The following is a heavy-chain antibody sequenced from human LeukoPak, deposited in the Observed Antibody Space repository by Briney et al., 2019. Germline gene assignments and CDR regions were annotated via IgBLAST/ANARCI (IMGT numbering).Heavy chain of an antibody. CDR3: AREDCSGGSCYSYLDY. CDR1: GFTFSTYS. Sequence: GGSLRLSCAASGFTFSTYSMNWVRQAPGKGLEWVSYISSSSSTIYYADSVKGRFTISRDNAKNSLYLQMNSLRAEDTAVYYCAREDCSGGSCYSYLDYWGQGTLVTVSS. J-gene: IGHJ4*02. CDR2: ISSSSSTI. D-gene: IGHD2-15*01. V-gene: IGHV3-48*01.